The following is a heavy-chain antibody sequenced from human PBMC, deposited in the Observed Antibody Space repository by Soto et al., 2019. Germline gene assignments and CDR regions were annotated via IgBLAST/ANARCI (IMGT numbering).Heavy chain of an antibody. CDR2: IYYSGST. D-gene: IGHD3-3*01. V-gene: IGHV4-59*08. CDR3: ARGYYDFWSGYPYYYYYYYMDV. CDR1: GGSISSYY. Sequence: SETLSLTCTVSGGSISSYYWSWIRQPPGKGLEWIGYIYYSGSTNYNPSLKSRVTISVDTSKNQFSLKLSSVTAADTAVYYCARGYYDFWSGYPYYYYYYYMDVWGKGTTVTVSS. J-gene: IGHJ6*03.